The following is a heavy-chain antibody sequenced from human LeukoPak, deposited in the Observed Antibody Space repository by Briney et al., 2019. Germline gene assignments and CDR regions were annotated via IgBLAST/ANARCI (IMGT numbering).Heavy chain of an antibody. Sequence: KPSDTLSLTCAVPGYSISSTNWWGWIRQPPGKGLEWIGYIYYSGNSNYNPSLKSRVTMSVDTSKNQFSLNLSSVTALDTAVYYCARIFLGYSSGWYFDYWGQGTLVTVSS. CDR3: ARIFLGYSSGWYFDY. CDR2: IYYSGNS. D-gene: IGHD6-19*01. J-gene: IGHJ4*02. CDR1: GYSISSTNW. V-gene: IGHV4-28*06.